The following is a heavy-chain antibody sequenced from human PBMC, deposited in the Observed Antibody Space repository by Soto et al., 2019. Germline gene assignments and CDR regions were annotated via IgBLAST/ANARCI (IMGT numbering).Heavy chain of an antibody. CDR1: GFTFSSYS. V-gene: IGHV3-48*01. Sequence: EVQLVESGGGLVQPGGSLRLSCTASGFTFSSYSMNWVRQAPGKGLEWVSYITSRSSPIYYADSVKGRFTISRDNAKNSLSLQMNNLRTEDTAFYYCARSSSGWAYFFDYWGQGTLVTVSS. D-gene: IGHD6-19*01. CDR2: ITSRSSPI. CDR3: ARSSSGWAYFFDY. J-gene: IGHJ4*02.